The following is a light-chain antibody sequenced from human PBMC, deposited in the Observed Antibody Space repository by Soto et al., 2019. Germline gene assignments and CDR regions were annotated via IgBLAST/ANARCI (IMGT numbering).Light chain of an antibody. CDR2: DAS. J-gene: IGKJ3*01. V-gene: IGKV1-33*01. CDR3: NQHDILPFT. Sequence: DIQMTQSPSSLSASVGDRVTITCQASQDISNYLNWYQQKPGKAPKLLIYDASNLETGVPSRFSGSASGTNFTFPTSSLQAEDFATYYFNQHDILPFTFGPGTKVNIK. CDR1: QDISNY.